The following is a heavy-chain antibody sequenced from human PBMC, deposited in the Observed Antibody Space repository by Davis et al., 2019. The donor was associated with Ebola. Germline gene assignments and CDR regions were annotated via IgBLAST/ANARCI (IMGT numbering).Heavy chain of an antibody. V-gene: IGHV3-30*03. CDR3: VRDYNDGIGRFDY. CDR2: IAYDGRYE. J-gene: IGHJ4*02. CDR1: GFTFSNHG. D-gene: IGHD3-16*01. Sequence: GESLKISCAASGFTFSNHGMHWVRQAPGKGLEWVTDIAYDGRYESYAESVKGRFTISRDNSKSTLYLQMNSLRLEDTAVYYCVRDYNDGIGRFDYWGQGTLVTVSS.